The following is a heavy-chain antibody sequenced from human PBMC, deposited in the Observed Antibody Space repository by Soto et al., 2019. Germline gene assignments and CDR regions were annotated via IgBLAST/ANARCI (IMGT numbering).Heavy chain of an antibody. CDR1: GYTFTSYY. D-gene: IGHD1-26*01. Sequence: ASVKVSCKASGYTFTSYYMHWVRQAPGQGLEWMGIINPSGGSTSYAQKFQGRVTMTRDTSTSTVYMELNSVTPEDTAVYYCAREEEGVGAPLDAFDIWGQGTMVTVSS. V-gene: IGHV1-46*01. CDR3: AREEEGVGAPLDAFDI. J-gene: IGHJ3*02. CDR2: INPSGGST.